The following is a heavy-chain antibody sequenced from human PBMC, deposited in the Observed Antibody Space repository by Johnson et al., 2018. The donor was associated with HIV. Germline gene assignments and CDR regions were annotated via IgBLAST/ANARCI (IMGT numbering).Heavy chain of an antibody. J-gene: IGHJ3*02. V-gene: IGHV3-11*01. Sequence: QVQLVESGGGLVKPGGSLRLSCTAPGFTFSDYYMTWIRQAPGKGLEWVSYISSSGSTIYYADSVKGRFTISRDNAKNSLYLQMNSLRAEDTAVYYCARATTPHDAFDIWGQGTMVTVSS. CDR3: ARATTPHDAFDI. CDR1: GFTFSDYY. D-gene: IGHD1-1*01. CDR2: ISSSGSTI.